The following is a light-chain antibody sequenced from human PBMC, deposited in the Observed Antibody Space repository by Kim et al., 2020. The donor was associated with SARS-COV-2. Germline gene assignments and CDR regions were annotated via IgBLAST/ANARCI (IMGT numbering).Light chain of an antibody. CDR1: SGSVSTSYY. CDR2: NTN. Sequence: AVVTQEPSFSVSPGGTVTLTCALSSGSVSTSYYPSWYQQTPGQAPRTLIYNTNTRSPGVPDRFSGSILGNKAALTITGAQADDESDYYCVLYMGSGIWVFGGGTQLTVL. V-gene: IGLV8-61*01. J-gene: IGLJ3*02. CDR3: VLYMGSGIWV.